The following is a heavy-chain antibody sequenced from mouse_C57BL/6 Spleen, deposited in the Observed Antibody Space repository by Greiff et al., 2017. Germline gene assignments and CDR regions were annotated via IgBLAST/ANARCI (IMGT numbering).Heavy chain of an antibody. CDR2: IYPGDGDT. CDR3: ASREAQAFDY. J-gene: IGHJ2*01. CDR1: GYAFSSSW. D-gene: IGHD3-2*02. Sequence: VQLQQSGPELVKPGASVKISCKASGYAFSSSWMNWVKQRPGKGLEWIGRIYPGDGDTNYNGKFKGKATLTADKSSSTAYMQLSSLTSEDSAVYFCASREAQAFDYWGQGTTLTVSS. V-gene: IGHV1-82*01.